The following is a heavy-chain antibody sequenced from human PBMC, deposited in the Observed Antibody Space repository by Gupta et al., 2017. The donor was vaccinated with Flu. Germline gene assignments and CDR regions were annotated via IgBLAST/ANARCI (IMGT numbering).Heavy chain of an antibody. CDR3: XRXRGHITXFAVDTGRYSMDV. Sequence: VRQAPGQGLEWMGQINPNSGGTNDAQKFQGRVTMTRNTTISTAYMEVSRLRSDYTAVYYWXRXRGHITXFAVDTGRYSMDVWGKGTTVTVSS. CDR2: INPNSGGT. V-gene: IGHV1-2*06. D-gene: IGHD3-3*01. J-gene: IGHJ6*03.